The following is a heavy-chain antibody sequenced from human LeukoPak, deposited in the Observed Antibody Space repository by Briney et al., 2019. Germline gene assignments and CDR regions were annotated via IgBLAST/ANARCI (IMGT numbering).Heavy chain of an antibody. CDR2: IHYSGST. V-gene: IGHV4-59*08. Sequence: SETLSLTCTVSGGSISGYFWSWIRQPPGKRLEWIGYIHYSGSTNYNPSLESRVTISVDTSKNQFSLRLSSVTAADTAVYYCAGYGITTVRGGKYYFDSWGQGTLVTVSS. D-gene: IGHD3-10*01. CDR1: GGSISGYF. J-gene: IGHJ4*02. CDR3: AGYGITTVRGGKYYFDS.